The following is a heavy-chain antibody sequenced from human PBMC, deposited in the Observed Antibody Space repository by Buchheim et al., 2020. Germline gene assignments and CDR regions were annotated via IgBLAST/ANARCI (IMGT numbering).Heavy chain of an antibody. CDR1: GFTFSSYE. CDR3: ASPASPGNYYDSSGLDY. V-gene: IGHV3-48*03. CDR2: ISSSGSTI. D-gene: IGHD3-22*01. J-gene: IGHJ4*02. Sequence: EVQLVESGGGLVQPGGSLRLSCAASGFTFSSYEMNWVRQAPGKGLEWVSYISSSGSTIYYADSVKGRFTISRDHAKNYLYLPMNSLRAEDTAVYYCASPASPGNYYDSSGLDYWGQGTL.